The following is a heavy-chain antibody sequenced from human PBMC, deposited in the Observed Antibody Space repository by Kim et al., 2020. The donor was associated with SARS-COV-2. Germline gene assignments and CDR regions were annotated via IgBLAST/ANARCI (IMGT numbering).Heavy chain of an antibody. CDR1: GFTFSNYP. J-gene: IGHJ4*02. Sequence: GGSLRLSCAASGFTFSNYPMSWVRQAPGKGLEWVSTLNLNGDGTYYEDSVKGRFTISRDNSKNTLYLQMNSLRAADTAVYHCTKDKSGTYYTSDFWGQGT. D-gene: IGHD3-10*01. V-gene: IGHV3-23*01. CDR3: TKDKSGTYYTSDF. CDR2: LNLNGDGT.